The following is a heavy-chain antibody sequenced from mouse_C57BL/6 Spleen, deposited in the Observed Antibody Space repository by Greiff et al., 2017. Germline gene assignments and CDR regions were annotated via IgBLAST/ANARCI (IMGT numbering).Heavy chain of an antibody. V-gene: IGHV1-53*01. D-gene: IGHD1-1*01. J-gene: IGHJ4*01. CDR3: ARFTAVVADAMDY. Sequence: QVQLQQSGTELVKPGASVKLSCKASGYTFTSYWMHWVKQRPGQGLEWIGNINPSNGGTNYNEKFKSKATLTVDKSSSTAYMQPSSLTSEDSAVYYCARFTAVVADAMDYWGQGTSVTVSS. CDR1: GYTFTSYW. CDR2: INPSNGGT.